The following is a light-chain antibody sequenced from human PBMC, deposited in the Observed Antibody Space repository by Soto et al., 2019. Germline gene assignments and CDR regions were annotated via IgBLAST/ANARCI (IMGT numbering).Light chain of an antibody. CDR3: QQYNSYSYT. CDR1: QSISSW. J-gene: IGKJ2*01. V-gene: IGKV1-5*01. Sequence: DIPMTQSPSTLSASVGDRVTITCRASQSISSWLAWYQQKPGKAPKLLIYDASSLESGVPSRFSGSGSGTVFTLTISSLQPDDFATYYCQQYNSYSYTFGQGTKLEIK. CDR2: DAS.